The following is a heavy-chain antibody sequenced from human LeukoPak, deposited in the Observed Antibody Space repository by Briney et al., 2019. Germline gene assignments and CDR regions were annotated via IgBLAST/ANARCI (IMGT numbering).Heavy chain of an antibody. CDR2: IWYDGSNK. Sequence: PGGSLRLSCAASGFTFSSYGMHWVRQAPGKGLEWVAVIWYDGSNKYYADSVKGRFTISRDNSKNTLYLQMNSLRAEDTAVYYCAKVQYYYDSSGYALIDYWGQGTLVTVSS. V-gene: IGHV3-30*02. D-gene: IGHD3-22*01. J-gene: IGHJ4*02. CDR1: GFTFSSYG. CDR3: AKVQYYYDSSGYALIDY.